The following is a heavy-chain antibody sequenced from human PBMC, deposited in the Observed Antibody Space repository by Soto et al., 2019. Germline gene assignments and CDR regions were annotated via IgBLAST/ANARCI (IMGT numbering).Heavy chain of an antibody. D-gene: IGHD2-2*01. CDR1: GGTFSSYA. V-gene: IGHV1-69*01. J-gene: IGHJ4*02. CDR2: IIPIFGTA. Sequence: QVQLVQSGAEVKKPGSSVKVSCKASGGTFSSYAISWVRQAPGQGLEWMGGIIPIFGTANYAQKFQGRVTITADESTSTAYMELSSLRSEDTAVYYCARELRGYCSSTICYEVDWGQGTLVTVSS. CDR3: ARELRGYCSSTICYEVD.